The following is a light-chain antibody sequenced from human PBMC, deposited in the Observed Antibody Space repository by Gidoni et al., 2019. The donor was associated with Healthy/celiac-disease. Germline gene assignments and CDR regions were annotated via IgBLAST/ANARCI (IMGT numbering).Light chain of an antibody. Sequence: QSVLTQPPSVSGAPGQRVTIPCTGSSSNIGAGYDVHWYQQLPGTAPKLLIYVNNNRPSGVPDRFSGSKSGTSASLAITGLQAEDEADYYCQSYDISLSGPWVFGGGTKLTVL. V-gene: IGLV1-40*01. CDR2: VNN. CDR1: SSNIGAGYD. J-gene: IGLJ3*02. CDR3: QSYDISLSGPWV.